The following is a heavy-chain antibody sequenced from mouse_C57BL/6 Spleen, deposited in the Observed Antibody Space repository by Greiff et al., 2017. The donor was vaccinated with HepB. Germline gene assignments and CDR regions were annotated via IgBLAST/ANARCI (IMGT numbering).Heavy chain of an antibody. CDR3: AREYSNYGNWFAY. CDR2: ISDGGSYT. CDR1: GFTFSSYA. D-gene: IGHD2-5*01. Sequence: DVQLVESGGGLVKPGGSLKLSCAASGFTFSSYAMSWVPQTPEKRLEWVATISDGGSYTYYPDNVKGRFTISRDNAKNNLYLQMSHLKSDDTAMYYCAREYSNYGNWFAYWGQGTLVTVSA. V-gene: IGHV5-4*01. J-gene: IGHJ3*01.